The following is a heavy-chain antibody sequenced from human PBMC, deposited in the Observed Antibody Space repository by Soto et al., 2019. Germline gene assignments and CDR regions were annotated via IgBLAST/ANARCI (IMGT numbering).Heavy chain of an antibody. V-gene: IGHV1-46*01. D-gene: IGHD2-2*02. J-gene: IGHJ5*02. Sequence: GASVKVSCKASGYSFTSYYIHWVRQAPLQGLEWMGIINPSGGTTSYAQKFQGRVTMTRDTSTSTLYMELSSLRSEDTAVYYCARVSSSCRSTICYIGGYNWFDPWGQGTLVTVSS. CDR3: ARVSSSCRSTICYIGGYNWFDP. CDR2: INPSGGTT. CDR1: GYSFTSYY.